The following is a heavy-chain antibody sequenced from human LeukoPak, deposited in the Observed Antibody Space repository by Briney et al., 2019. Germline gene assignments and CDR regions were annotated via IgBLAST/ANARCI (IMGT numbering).Heavy chain of an antibody. D-gene: IGHD6-6*01. V-gene: IGHV3-11*04. Sequence: PGGSLRLSCAASGFTFSDYYMSWIRQAPGKGLEWVSYISSSGSTIYYADSVKGRFTISWDNAKNSLYLQMNSLRAEDTAVYYCARAAYSSSSAFDYWGQGTLVTVSS. CDR2: ISSSGSTI. CDR1: GFTFSDYY. J-gene: IGHJ4*02. CDR3: ARAAYSSSSAFDY.